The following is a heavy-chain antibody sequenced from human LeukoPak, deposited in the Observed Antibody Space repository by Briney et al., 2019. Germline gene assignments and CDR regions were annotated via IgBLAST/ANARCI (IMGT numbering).Heavy chain of an antibody. CDR1: GYSFTSYW. CDR2: IDPRDSYT. CDR3: ATRPDNGNYGISPEF. J-gene: IGHJ4*02. Sequence: GESLKISCKGSGYSFTSYWINWVRQMPGKGLEWMGRIDPRDSYTDYGPSFQGHVIISADKSISTAYLQWNSLKASDIAIYYCATRPDNGNYGISPEFWGQGTMVTVSS. D-gene: IGHD4-11*01. V-gene: IGHV5-10-1*01.